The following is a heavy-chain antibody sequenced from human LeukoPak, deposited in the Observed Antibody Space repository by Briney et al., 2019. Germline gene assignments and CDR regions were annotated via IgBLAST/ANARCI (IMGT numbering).Heavy chain of an antibody. V-gene: IGHV1-3*01. CDR1: GYTFTSYA. J-gene: IGHJ4*02. D-gene: IGHD3-3*01. CDR3: ARAGPATYYDFWSGYYAFDY. CDR2: INAGNGNT. Sequence: ASVKVFCKASGYTFTSYAMHWVRQAPGQRLEWMGWINAGNGNTKYSQKFQGRVTITRDTSASTAYMELSSLRSEDTAVYYCARAGPATYYDFWSGYYAFDYWGQGTLVTVSS.